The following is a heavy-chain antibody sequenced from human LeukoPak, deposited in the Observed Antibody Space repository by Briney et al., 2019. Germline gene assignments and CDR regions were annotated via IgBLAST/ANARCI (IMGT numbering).Heavy chain of an antibody. V-gene: IGHV4-34*01. D-gene: IGHD6-6*01. Sequence: PSETLSLTCAVYGGSFSGYYWSWIRQPPGKGLEWIGEINHSGSTNYNPSLKSRVTISVDTSKNQFSLRLGSVTAADTAVYYCARAPPRARYYYYGMDVWGQGTTVTVSS. CDR3: ARAPPRARYYYYGMDV. CDR2: INHSGST. CDR1: GGSFSGYY. J-gene: IGHJ6*02.